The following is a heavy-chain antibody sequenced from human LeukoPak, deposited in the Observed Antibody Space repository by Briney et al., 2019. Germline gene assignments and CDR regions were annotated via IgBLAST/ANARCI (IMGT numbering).Heavy chain of an antibody. Sequence: GGSLRLSCAASGFTFSSYAMRWVRQAPGKGLEWVSAISGTGGNTNYAHPVKGRFTISRANSKNTLYLHMESLTAEDTAEYTFEKDRHYSGGWYGGIGYWGQGPLVTVSS. D-gene: IGHD6-19*01. V-gene: IGHV3-23*01. CDR3: EKDRHYSGGWYGGIGY. CDR1: GFTFSSYA. J-gene: IGHJ4*02. CDR2: ISGTGGNT.